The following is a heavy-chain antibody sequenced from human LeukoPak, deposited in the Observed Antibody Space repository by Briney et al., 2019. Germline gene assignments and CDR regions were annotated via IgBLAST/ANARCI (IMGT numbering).Heavy chain of an antibody. CDR1: GGSISSSSYY. Sequence: SETLSLTCTVSGGSISSSSYYWGWIRQPPGKGLEWIGSIYYSGSTYYNPSLKSRVTISVDTSKNQFSLKLSSVTAPDTAVYYCASRWYSSDFDYWGQGTLVTVSS. J-gene: IGHJ4*02. CDR2: IYYSGST. V-gene: IGHV4-39*01. CDR3: ASRWYSSDFDY. D-gene: IGHD6-25*01.